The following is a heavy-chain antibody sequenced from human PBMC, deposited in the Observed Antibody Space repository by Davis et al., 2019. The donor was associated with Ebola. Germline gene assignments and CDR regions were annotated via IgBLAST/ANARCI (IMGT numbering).Heavy chain of an antibody. Sequence: GSLRLSCAVSGGSVTSGIYYWSWIRQPPGKGLEYIGYIYKSGSTNYNSSLRSRVSISLDTSKNQFALKLSSVTAADTAVYYCARIGGDYEVVYWGQGTLVTVSS. D-gene: IGHD4-17*01. CDR2: IYKSGST. CDR1: GGSVTSGIYY. CDR3: ARIGGDYEVVY. J-gene: IGHJ4*02. V-gene: IGHV4-61*01.